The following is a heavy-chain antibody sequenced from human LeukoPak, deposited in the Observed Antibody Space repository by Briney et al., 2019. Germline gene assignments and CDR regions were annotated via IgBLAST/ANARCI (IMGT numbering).Heavy chain of an antibody. CDR3: ASILTGTNYAFDI. Sequence: EASVKVSCKVSGYTLTELSMHWVRQAPGKGLEWMGGFDPEDGETIYAQKFQGRVTMTEDTSTDTAYMELSSLRSEDTAVYYCASILTGTNYAFDIWGQGTMVTVSS. CDR2: FDPEDGET. D-gene: IGHD1-7*01. CDR1: GYTLTELS. J-gene: IGHJ3*02. V-gene: IGHV1-24*01.